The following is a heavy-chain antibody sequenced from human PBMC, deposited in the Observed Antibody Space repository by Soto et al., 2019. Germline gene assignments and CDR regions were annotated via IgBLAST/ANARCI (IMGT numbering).Heavy chain of an antibody. V-gene: IGHV5-51*01. Sequence: GESLKISCKGSGYNFATYWIGWVRQTPGKGLEWIGIIYPPNSDTKYSPSFEGQVTISAEKSINTAYLQWSSLTASDTAVYYCVRHRLYSSSWTTFDYWGQGTLVTVSS. CDR3: VRHRLYSSSWTTFDY. CDR1: GYNFATYW. CDR2: IYPPNSDT. D-gene: IGHD2-2*01. J-gene: IGHJ4*02.